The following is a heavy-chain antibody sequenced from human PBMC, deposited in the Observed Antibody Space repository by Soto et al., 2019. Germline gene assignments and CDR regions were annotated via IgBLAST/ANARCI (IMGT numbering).Heavy chain of an antibody. Sequence: ASVKVSCKASGYTFASYAISWMRQAPGQGLEWMGWISPDNGNTNYAQKLQGRVTMTTDTSTSTAYMELRSLRSDDTAVYYCARALGYSGYAGMDVWGQGTTVTVSS. J-gene: IGHJ6*02. CDR1: GYTFASYA. CDR3: ARALGYSGYAGMDV. CDR2: ISPDNGNT. D-gene: IGHD5-12*01. V-gene: IGHV1-18*01.